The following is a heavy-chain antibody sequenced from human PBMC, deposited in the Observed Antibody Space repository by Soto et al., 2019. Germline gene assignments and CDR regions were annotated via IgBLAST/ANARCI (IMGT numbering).Heavy chain of an antibody. V-gene: IGHV4-39*01. J-gene: IGHJ6*02. CDR1: GYSVTSSDYY. CDR2: MFYSGLT. Sequence: LSLTCSVSGYSVTSSDYYWAWIRQPPGKGLEWIGSMFYSGLTYYSPSLKSRVTLSVDTSKNQFSVRLNSVTAADTAVYYCAPLSVSLSGPYGIHVWGQGTTVTVSS. D-gene: IGHD2-15*01. CDR3: APLSVSLSGPYGIHV.